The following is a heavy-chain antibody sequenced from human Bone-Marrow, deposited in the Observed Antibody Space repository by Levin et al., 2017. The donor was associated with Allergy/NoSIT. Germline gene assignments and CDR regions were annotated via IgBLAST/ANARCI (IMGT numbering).Heavy chain of an antibody. Sequence: SQTLSLTCDVSGDSLSGIGIAWNWIRQSPSRGLEWLGRTYRGSTSFNEDAISVKSRININVDTSKNRYSLQLNSVTPEDTAVYYCARGRFSTFDSWGQGTLVTVSS. CDR2: TYRGSTSFN. V-gene: IGHV6-1*01. CDR3: ARGRFSTFDS. CDR1: GDSLSGIGIA. D-gene: IGHD2/OR15-2a*01. J-gene: IGHJ4*02.